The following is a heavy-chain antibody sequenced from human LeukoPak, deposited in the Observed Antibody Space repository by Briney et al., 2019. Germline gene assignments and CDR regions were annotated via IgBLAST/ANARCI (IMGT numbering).Heavy chain of an antibody. J-gene: IGHJ4*02. CDR2: IYNSGSA. V-gene: IGHV4-59*01. CDR3: AREWLRDGYNPLFDY. Sequence: SETLSLTCTVSGGSISSYYWSWIRQPPGKGLEWIGHIYNSGSANYNPSLKSRVTISVVTSKNQFSLKLSSVTAADTAVYYCAREWLRDGYNPLFDYWGQGTLVTVSS. CDR1: GGSISSYY. D-gene: IGHD5-24*01.